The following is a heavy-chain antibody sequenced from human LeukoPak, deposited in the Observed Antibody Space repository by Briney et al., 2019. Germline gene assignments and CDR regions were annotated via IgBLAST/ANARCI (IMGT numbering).Heavy chain of an antibody. D-gene: IGHD2-15*01. V-gene: IGHV1-2*02. CDR2: INPNSGGT. CDR1: GYTFTGYY. Sequence: ASVKVSCKASGYTFTGYYMHWVRQAPGQGLEWMGWINPNSGGTNYAQKFQGRVTMTRDTSISTAYMELSRLRSDDTAVYYCARALCSGGSCYYYYHGMDVWGQGTTVTVSS. J-gene: IGHJ6*02. CDR3: ARALCSGGSCYYYYHGMDV.